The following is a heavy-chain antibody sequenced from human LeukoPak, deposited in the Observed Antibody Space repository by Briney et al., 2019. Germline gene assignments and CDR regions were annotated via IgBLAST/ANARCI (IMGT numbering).Heavy chain of an antibody. J-gene: IGHJ4*02. CDR2: ISGSGGST. V-gene: IGHV3-23*01. D-gene: IGHD3-3*01. CDR1: GFTFSSYA. CDR3: AKGDTIFRVVIEVFDY. Sequence: GGSLRLSCAASGFTFSSYAMSWVRQAPGKGLEWVSAISGSGGSTYYADSVKGRFTISRDNSKNTLYLQMNSLRAEDTAVYYCAKGDTIFRVVIEVFDYWGQGTLVTVSS.